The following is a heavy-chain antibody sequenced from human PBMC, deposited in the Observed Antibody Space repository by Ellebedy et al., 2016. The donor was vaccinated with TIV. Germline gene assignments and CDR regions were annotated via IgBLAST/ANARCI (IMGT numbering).Heavy chain of an antibody. D-gene: IGHD3-22*01. CDR2: IYYSGST. J-gene: IGHJ6*02. CDR3: ARVPNFYDSSGYSLYFGMDV. Sequence: MPSETLSLTCTVSGGSISSYYWSWIRQPPGQGLEWIGYIYYSGSTNYTPSLKSRITISVDTSKNQFSLKLSSVTAADTAVYYCARVPNFYDSSGYSLYFGMDVWGQGTTVTVSS. CDR1: GGSISSYY. V-gene: IGHV4-59*08.